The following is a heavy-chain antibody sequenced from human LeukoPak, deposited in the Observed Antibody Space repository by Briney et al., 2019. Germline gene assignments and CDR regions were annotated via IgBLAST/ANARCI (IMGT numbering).Heavy chain of an antibody. CDR2: MNPNSGNT. D-gene: IGHD3-22*01. CDR1: GYTFTSYD. V-gene: IGHV1-8*01. Sequence: GASVKVSCKASGYTFTSYDINWVRQAPGQGLEWMGWMNPNSGNTGYAQKFQGRVTMTRNTSINTAYMELSSLRSEDTAVYYCARDITMVEVVRSRPWFDPWGQGTLVTVSS. J-gene: IGHJ5*02. CDR3: ARDITMVEVVRSRPWFDP.